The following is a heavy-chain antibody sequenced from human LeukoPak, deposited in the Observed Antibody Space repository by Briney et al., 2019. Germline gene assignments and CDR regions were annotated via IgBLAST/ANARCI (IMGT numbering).Heavy chain of an antibody. CDR1: GFTFSSYV. CDR3: AKGATTELFLFDY. CDR2: ISSGGNII. V-gene: IGHV3-48*03. J-gene: IGHJ4*02. Sequence: GGSLRLSCAASGFTFSSYVLNWVRQAPGKRLEWVSYISSGGNIIYYADSVKGRFTISRDNSKNTLYLQMNSLRAEDTAVYYCAKGATTELFLFDYWGQGTLVTVSS. D-gene: IGHD4-17*01.